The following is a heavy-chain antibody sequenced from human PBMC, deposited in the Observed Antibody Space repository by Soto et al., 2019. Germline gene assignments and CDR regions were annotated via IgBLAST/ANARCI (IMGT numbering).Heavy chain of an antibody. J-gene: IGHJ4*02. CDR1: GFTFSSDG. Sequence: PGGSLRLSCAASGFTFSSDGMHWVRQAPGKGLEWVAVIWYDGSNKYYADSVKGRFNISRDNSKKTRDLQMNSLRAKDTAVYYCAGDIQWELIDYWGQGTLVTVSS. D-gene: IGHD1-26*01. V-gene: IGHV3-33*01. CDR2: IWYDGSNK. CDR3: AGDIQWELIDY.